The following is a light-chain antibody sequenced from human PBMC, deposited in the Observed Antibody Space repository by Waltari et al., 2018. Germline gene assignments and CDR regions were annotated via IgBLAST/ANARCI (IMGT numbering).Light chain of an antibody. Sequence: EIVLTQSPATLSLSPGERVTLSCRASQTVSSYVAWYQQIPGQAPRLLIYDASIRVPGTPARFSGSGSGTDFTLTISILEPEDFAVYYCQHRSNWPPGLTFGGGTKVEIK. CDR2: DAS. CDR3: QHRSNWPPGLT. CDR1: QTVSSY. J-gene: IGKJ4*01. V-gene: IGKV3-11*01.